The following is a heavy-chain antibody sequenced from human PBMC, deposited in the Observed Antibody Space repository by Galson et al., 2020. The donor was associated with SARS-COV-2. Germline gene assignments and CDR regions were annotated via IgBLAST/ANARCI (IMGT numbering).Heavy chain of an antibody. CDR1: GFTFSSYA. Sequence: GGSLRLSCAASGFTFSSYAMSWVRQVPGKGLEWVSGISGSGGSTNYADSVKGRFTISRDNSKNTLYLQMNSLRAEDTALYYCAKHRGGIISRGSDYWGQGTLVTVSS. J-gene: IGHJ4*02. D-gene: IGHD3-10*01. CDR2: ISGSGGST. CDR3: AKHRGGIISRGSDY. V-gene: IGHV3-23*01.